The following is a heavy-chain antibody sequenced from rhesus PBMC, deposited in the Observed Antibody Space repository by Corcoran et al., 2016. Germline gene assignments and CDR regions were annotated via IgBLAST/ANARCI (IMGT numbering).Heavy chain of an antibody. CDR1: GASISSYW. CDR2: INGNSCST. CDR3: ARVLGSVATIHYFDC. J-gene: IGHJ4*01. V-gene: IGHV4-80*01. D-gene: IGHD1-1*01. Sequence: QVQLQESGPGLVKPSETLSLTCAVSGASISSYWWSWIRQPPGTGPEWLGWIGEINGNSCSTYHNPALKSRVTISKDASKNQFSLKLRSVTAADTAVYYCARVLGSVATIHYFDCWGQGVLVTVSS.